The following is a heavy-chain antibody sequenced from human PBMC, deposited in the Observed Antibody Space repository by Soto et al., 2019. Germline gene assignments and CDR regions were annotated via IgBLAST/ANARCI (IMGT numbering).Heavy chain of an antibody. J-gene: IGHJ4*02. V-gene: IGHV3-48*03. CDR2: ISSSGATT. CDR3: ARGPYYYDTRGPHDY. CDR1: GFTFNTYE. D-gene: IGHD3-22*01. Sequence: RGSLRLSSTASGFTFNTYEMNWVRQAPGERLEWLSYISSSGATTQYADSMTGRFTNSRDNAKNSLFLQMDTLRVEDTAIYYCARGPYYYDTRGPHDYWGQG.